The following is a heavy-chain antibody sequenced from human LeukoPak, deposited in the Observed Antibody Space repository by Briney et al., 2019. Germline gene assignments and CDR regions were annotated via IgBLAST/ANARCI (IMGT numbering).Heavy chain of an antibody. D-gene: IGHD3-22*01. CDR2: IDPSGGST. CDR1: GYTFSSYY. Sequence: ASVKVSCKASGYTFSSYYMHWVRQAPGQGLEWMGIIDPSGGSTSYAQKFQGRVTMTRDTSTSTVYMELSSLRSEDTAVYYCARTYCYDSSGYRFDYGGQGTLVTVSS. J-gene: IGHJ4*02. CDR3: ARTYCYDSSGYRFDY. V-gene: IGHV1-46*01.